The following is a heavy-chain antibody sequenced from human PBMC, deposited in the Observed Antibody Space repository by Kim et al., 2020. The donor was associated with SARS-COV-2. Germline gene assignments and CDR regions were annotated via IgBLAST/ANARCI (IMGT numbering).Heavy chain of an antibody. J-gene: IGHJ4*02. CDR2: IYSGGST. D-gene: IGHD5-18*01. CDR3: ARGGYSYGYEASDDY. V-gene: IGHV3-53*01. CDR1: GFTVSSNY. Sequence: GGSLRLSCAASGFTVSSNYMSWVRQAPGKGLEWVSVIYSGGSTYYADSVKGRFTISRDNSKNTLYLQMNSLRAEDTAVYYCARGGYSYGYEASDDYWGQGTLVTVSP.